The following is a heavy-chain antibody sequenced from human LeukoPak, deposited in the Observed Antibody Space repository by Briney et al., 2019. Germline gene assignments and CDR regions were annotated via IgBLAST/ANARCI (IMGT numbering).Heavy chain of an antibody. Sequence: PGGTLRLSCAASGFTFSSYGMSWVRQAPGKGLEWVSAISGSGGSTYYADSVKGRFTISRDNSKNTLYLQMNSLKTEDTAVYYCTTTQKYYYDSSGYYYSPLDYWGQGTLVTVSS. CDR3: TTTQKYYYDSSGYYYSPLDY. J-gene: IGHJ4*02. CDR1: GFTFSSYG. D-gene: IGHD3-22*01. V-gene: IGHV3-23*01. CDR2: ISGSGGST.